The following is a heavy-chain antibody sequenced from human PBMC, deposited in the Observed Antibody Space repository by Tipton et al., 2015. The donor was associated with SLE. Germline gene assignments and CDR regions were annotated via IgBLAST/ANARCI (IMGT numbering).Heavy chain of an antibody. J-gene: IGHJ4*02. CDR1: GFTFSDHY. Sequence: SLRLSCAVSGFTFSDHYMDWVRQAPGKSLEWIARSRNKANRCTTEYAASVKGRFSISRDESMNSLYLQMNSLTTEDTAVYYCVRGKNGFDHWGQGTLVSISS. CDR2: SRNKANRCTT. V-gene: IGHV3-72*01. D-gene: IGHD2-8*01. CDR3: VRGKNGFDH.